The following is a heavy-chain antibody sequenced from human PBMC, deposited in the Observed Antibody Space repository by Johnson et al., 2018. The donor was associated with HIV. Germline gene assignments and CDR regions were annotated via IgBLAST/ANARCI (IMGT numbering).Heavy chain of an antibody. D-gene: IGHD4/OR15-4a*01. CDR1: GFIVRSNY. CDR2: IYSGGDT. CDR3: AARGLWTYDAFDI. J-gene: IGHJ3*02. V-gene: IGHV3-66*01. Sequence: VQLVESGGGLVQPGGSLRLSCAASGFIVRSNYMNWVRQAPGKGLEWVSVIYSGGDTYYSDSVMGRFTISRDTSKNTLYLQMNSLRGDDTAVYYCAARGLWTYDAFDIWGQGTMVTVSS.